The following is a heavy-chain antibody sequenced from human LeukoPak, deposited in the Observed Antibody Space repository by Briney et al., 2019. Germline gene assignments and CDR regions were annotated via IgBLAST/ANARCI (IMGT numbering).Heavy chain of an antibody. J-gene: IGHJ4*02. V-gene: IGHV3-21*01. CDR2: ISSSSSYI. D-gene: IGHD2-15*01. CDR1: GFTFSSYS. Sequence: GGSLRLSCAASGFTFSSYSMNWVRQAPGKGLEWVSSISSSSSYIYYADSVKGRFTISRDNAKSSLYLQMNSLRAEDTAVYYCARDRCSGGSCYSGFDYWGQGTLVTVSS. CDR3: ARDRCSGGSCYSGFDY.